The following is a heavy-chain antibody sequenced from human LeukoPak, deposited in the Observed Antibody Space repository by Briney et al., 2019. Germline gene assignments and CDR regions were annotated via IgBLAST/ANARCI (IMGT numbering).Heavy chain of an antibody. V-gene: IGHV3-23*01. Sequence: GGSLRLSCAASGFTFSSYAMSWVRQAPGKGLEWVSAISGSGGSTYYADSVKGRFTISRDNSKDTLYLQMNSLRAEDTAVYYCAKVKAVAGHFDYWGQGTLVTVSS. CDR1: GFTFSSYA. D-gene: IGHD6-19*01. J-gene: IGHJ4*02. CDR2: ISGSGGST. CDR3: AKVKAVAGHFDY.